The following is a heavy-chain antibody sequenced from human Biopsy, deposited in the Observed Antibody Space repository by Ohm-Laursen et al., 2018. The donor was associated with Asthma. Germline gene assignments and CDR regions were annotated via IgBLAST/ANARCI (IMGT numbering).Heavy chain of an antibody. CDR1: GGSISTGSYY. J-gene: IGHJ6*02. Sequence: GTLSLTCTVSGGSISTGSYYWSWIRQPPGKGLEWLGYIYYTGGDNYNPSLKSRVTISVDTSKNQFSLRLNSVTAADTAVYYCARGPNYHGSGRAPIGMDVWGQGTTVTVSS. CDR2: IYYTGGD. D-gene: IGHD3-10*01. CDR3: ARGPNYHGSGRAPIGMDV. V-gene: IGHV4-61*01.